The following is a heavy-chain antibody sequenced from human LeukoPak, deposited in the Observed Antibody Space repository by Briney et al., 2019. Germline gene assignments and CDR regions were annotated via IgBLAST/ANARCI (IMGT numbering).Heavy chain of an antibody. D-gene: IGHD2-15*01. CDR1: GGSISSDY. CDR2: IYASGST. V-gene: IGHV4-4*07. J-gene: IGHJ4*02. Sequence: SETLALTCTVSGGSISSDYWSWIRQPAGKGLEWIGRIYASGSTNYNPSLRSRITMSVDTSKNQFSLKLRSVTAADTAVYYCARGAAVTATYYFDYWGQGTLVTVSS. CDR3: ARGAAVTATYYFDY.